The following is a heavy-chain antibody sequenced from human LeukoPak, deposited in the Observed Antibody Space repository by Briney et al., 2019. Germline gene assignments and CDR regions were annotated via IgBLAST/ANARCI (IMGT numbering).Heavy chain of an antibody. D-gene: IGHD1-26*01. Sequence: PGRSLRLSCAASGFTFSSYAMHWVRQAPGKGLEWVTIISYDGSNKYYADSVKGRFTISRDNSKNTLYLQMNSLRTEDTAVYYCAREGTDSGSYDYWGQGTLVTVSS. V-gene: IGHV3-30*04. CDR1: GFTFSSYA. CDR2: ISYDGSNK. J-gene: IGHJ4*02. CDR3: AREGTDSGSYDY.